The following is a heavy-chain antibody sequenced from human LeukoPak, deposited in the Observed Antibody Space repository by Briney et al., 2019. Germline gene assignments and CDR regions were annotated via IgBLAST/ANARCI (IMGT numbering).Heavy chain of an antibody. CDR2: ISGDAGST. CDR3: AKDKGGAAGSFDY. D-gene: IGHD6-13*01. Sequence: GGSLRPSCAASGFIFNNYAMNWVRQAPGKGLEWVSFISGDAGSTYYADSVKGRFTISRDNSKNTLFVQMNSLRADDTAVYYCAKDKGGAAGSFDYWGQGTLVTVSS. J-gene: IGHJ4*02. CDR1: GFIFNNYA. V-gene: IGHV3-23*01.